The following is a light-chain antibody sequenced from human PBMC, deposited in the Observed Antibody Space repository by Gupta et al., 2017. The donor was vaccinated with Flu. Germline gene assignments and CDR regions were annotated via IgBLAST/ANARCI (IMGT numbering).Light chain of an antibody. V-gene: IGKV2-28*01. CDR3: MQALQTPWT. J-gene: IGKJ1*01. CDR1: QSLIHNNGYNY. Sequence: DFVMTQSPLSLSVTSGETASISCRSSQSLIHNNGYNYLDWYLQKPGQSPQLLIYLGSNRASGVPDRFSGSGSGTDFTLKISRVEAEDVGVYYCMQALQTPWTFGQGTKVEIK. CDR2: LGS.